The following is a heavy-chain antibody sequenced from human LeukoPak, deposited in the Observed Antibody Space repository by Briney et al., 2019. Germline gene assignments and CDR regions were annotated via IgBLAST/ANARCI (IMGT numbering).Heavy chain of an antibody. J-gene: IGHJ4*02. V-gene: IGHV4-38-2*01. D-gene: IGHD2-15*01. Sequence: SETLSLTCAVSGYSISSGYYWGWIRQPPGKGLEWIGSICHSGSTYYNPSLKSRVTISVDTSKNQFSLKLSSVTAADTAVYYCARHPRWYFDYWGQGTLVTVSS. CDR3: ARHPRWYFDY. CDR2: ICHSGST. CDR1: GYSISSGYY.